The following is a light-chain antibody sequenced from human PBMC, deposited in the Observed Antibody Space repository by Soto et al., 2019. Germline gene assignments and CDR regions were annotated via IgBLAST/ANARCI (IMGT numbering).Light chain of an antibody. V-gene: IGKV1-5*03. CDR3: QQYSTYRT. CDR2: KAS. CDR1: W. J-gene: IGKJ1*01. Sequence: WLAWYQQEPGKAPKLLIYKASSVQHGVRSRFSGSGSGTEFTLTISSLQPDDFATYYCQQYSTYRTFGQGTKVDI.